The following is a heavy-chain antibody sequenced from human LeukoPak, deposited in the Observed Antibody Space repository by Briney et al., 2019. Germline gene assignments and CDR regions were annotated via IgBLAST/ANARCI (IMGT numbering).Heavy chain of an antibody. CDR3: AKHRGYDNSNYFDY. J-gene: IGHJ4*02. V-gene: IGHV3-48*01. D-gene: IGHD4-11*01. Sequence: PGGSLRLSCAASGFTFSSYSMNWVRQAPGKGLEWVSYISSSSSTIYYADSVKGRCTISRDNSKNTVYLQMNRLSAEDTAVYYCAKHRGYDNSNYFDYWGQGTLVTVSS. CDR1: GFTFSSYS. CDR2: ISSSSSTI.